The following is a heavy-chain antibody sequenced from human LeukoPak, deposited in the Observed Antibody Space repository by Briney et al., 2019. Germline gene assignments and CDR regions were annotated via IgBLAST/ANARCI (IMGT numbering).Heavy chain of an antibody. Sequence: PGGSLRLSCAASGFTVSSNYMSWVRQAPGKGLEWVSVIYSDGSTYYADSVKGRFTISRDNSKNTLYLQMNSLRAEDTAVYYCARDPLGAKGLFAYWGQGTLVTVSS. D-gene: IGHD1-26*01. CDR3: ARDPLGAKGLFAY. J-gene: IGHJ4*02. CDR1: GFTVSSNY. V-gene: IGHV3-53*01. CDR2: IYSDGST.